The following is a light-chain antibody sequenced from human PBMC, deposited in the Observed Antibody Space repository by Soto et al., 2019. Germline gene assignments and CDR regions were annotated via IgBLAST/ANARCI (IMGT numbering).Light chain of an antibody. CDR3: AAWDDSLIGVL. CDR2: TNN. J-gene: IGLJ2*01. Sequence: QSVLTQPPSASGTPGQRVTISCSGGSSNIGSNTVNWYQQLPGTAPKLLIYTNNQRPSGVPDRFSVSTSGTSASLAISGLQSEDEADYYCAAWDDSLIGVLFGGGTKLTVL. CDR1: SSNIGSNT. V-gene: IGLV1-44*01.